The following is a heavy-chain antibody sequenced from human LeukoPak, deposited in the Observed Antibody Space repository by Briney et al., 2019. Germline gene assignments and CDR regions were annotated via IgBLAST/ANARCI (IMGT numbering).Heavy chain of an antibody. CDR1: GYTFTSYD. J-gene: IGHJ4*02. Sequence: ASVKVSCKAFGYTFTSYDINWVRQATGQGLEWMGWMNPNSGNTGYAQKFQGRVTMTRNTSISTAYMELSSLRSEDTAVYYCARPLDYGDYIFFDYWGQGSLVTVSS. V-gene: IGHV1-8*01. D-gene: IGHD4-17*01. CDR2: MNPNSGNT. CDR3: ARPLDYGDYIFFDY.